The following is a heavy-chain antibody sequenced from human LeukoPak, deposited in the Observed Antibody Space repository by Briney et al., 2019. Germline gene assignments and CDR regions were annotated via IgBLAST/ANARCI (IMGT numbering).Heavy chain of an antibody. J-gene: IGHJ3*02. Sequence: SETLSLTCTVSGGSISSYYWSWIRQPPGKGREWVGCIYYSGSTYYNPSLKSRVTISVDTSKNQFSLKLSSVTAADTAVYYCARVDWNDEGVDDAFDIWGQGTMVTVSS. CDR3: ARVDWNDEGVDDAFDI. D-gene: IGHD1-1*01. V-gene: IGHV4-59*12. CDR2: IYYSGST. CDR1: GGSISSYY.